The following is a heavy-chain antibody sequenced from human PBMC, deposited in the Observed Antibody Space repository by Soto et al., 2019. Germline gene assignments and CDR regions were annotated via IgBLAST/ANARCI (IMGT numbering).Heavy chain of an antibody. Sequence: QAHLLESGGGVVQPGTSLRLSCAASGVSFNSYDMHWVRQAPGKGPEWVAIISYDGSNTYYSDSLRGRFTISRDNSKDTLYLQMHSLRSEDTAIYYCARISRYCTCGDCHAWGQGTQVTVSS. CDR1: GVSFNSYD. CDR3: ARISRYCTCGDCHA. CDR2: ISYDGSNT. D-gene: IGHD2-8*02. V-gene: IGHV3-30*03. J-gene: IGHJ5*02.